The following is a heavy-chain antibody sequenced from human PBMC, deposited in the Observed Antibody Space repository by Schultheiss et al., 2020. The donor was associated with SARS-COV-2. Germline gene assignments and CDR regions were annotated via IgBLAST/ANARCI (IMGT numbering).Heavy chain of an antibody. D-gene: IGHD3-22*01. V-gene: IGHV4-59*10. CDR1: GGSFSGYY. Sequence: SETLSLTCAVYGGSFSGYYWSWIRQPPGKGLEWIGRIYTSGSTNYNPSLKSRVTMSVDTSKNQFSLKLSSVTAADTAVYYCARLRSPYYYDSSAIRGYYYYYMDVWGKGTTVTVSS. J-gene: IGHJ6*03. CDR3: ARLRSPYYYDSSAIRGYYYYYMDV. CDR2: IYTSGST.